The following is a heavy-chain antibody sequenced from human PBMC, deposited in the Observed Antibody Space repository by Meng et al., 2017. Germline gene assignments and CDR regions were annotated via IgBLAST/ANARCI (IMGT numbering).Heavy chain of an antibody. D-gene: IGHD4-17*01. J-gene: IGHJ4*02. V-gene: IGHV4-59*01. CDR1: GDSIRDYP. CDR3: AREDYATGNTYFDN. CDR2: IHHSGRT. Sequence: GPLRLSCTVSGDSIRDYPWTWTRQPPGKGLEWIGYIHHSGRTHYNPSLNSRVTLSIDTSKNQFSLKLSTVTAADTALYYCAREDYATGNTYFDNWGQGTLVTVSS.